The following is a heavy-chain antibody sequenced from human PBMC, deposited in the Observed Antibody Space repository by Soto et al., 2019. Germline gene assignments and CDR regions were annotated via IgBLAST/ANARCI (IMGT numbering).Heavy chain of an antibody. V-gene: IGHV1-46*01. CDR2: XXPSGGST. D-gene: IGHD3-10*01. Sequence: ASVKVSCKASGYTFTSYYMHWVRQAPGQGLXXXXXXXPSGGSTSYAQKFQGRVTMTRDTSTSTVYMELSSLRSEDTAVYYCARDHRFGDYYGSGSPDSSGYGFEVDYWGQGTLVTVSS. CDR1: GYTFTSYY. J-gene: IGHJ4*02. CDR3: ARDHRFGDYYGSGSPDSSGYGFEVDY.